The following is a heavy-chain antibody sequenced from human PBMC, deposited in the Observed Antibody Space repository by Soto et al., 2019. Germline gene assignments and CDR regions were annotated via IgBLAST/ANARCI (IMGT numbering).Heavy chain of an antibody. Sequence: ASVKVSCKASRYTFTGYYMHWVRQAPGQELAWMGWIKPNSGGTNYAQKFQGWVTKTRDTYISTAYMELRRLRSDDTSVYYCARGSSGSYSAFDIWGQGTMVTVSS. CDR1: RYTFTGYY. CDR3: ARGSSGSYSAFDI. D-gene: IGHD1-26*01. CDR2: IKPNSGGT. J-gene: IGHJ3*02. V-gene: IGHV1-2*04.